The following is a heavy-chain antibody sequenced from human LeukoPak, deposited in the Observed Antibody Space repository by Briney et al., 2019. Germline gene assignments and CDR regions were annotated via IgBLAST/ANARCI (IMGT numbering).Heavy chain of an antibody. CDR2: TYYRSQQWYS. Sequence: SQTLSLTFSCSGYSVSSNGSAWNWIRQSPARGLEWLWRTYYRSQQWYSDYAPSVKGRITLNPDTSKNQLSLQLHSVTPEDTAVYYCGRETDFGVVTNWGQGTLVTVSS. J-gene: IGHJ4*02. CDR3: GRETDFGVVTN. CDR1: GYSVSSNGSA. D-gene: IGHD3-3*01. V-gene: IGHV6-1*01.